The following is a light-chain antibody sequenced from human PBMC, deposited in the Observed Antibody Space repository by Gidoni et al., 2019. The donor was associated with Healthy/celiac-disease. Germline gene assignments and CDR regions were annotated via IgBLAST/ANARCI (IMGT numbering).Light chain of an antibody. CDR3: CSYAGSSTSVI. J-gene: IGLJ2*01. CDR1: SSDVGRYNL. Sequence: QSALTQPASVSGSPGQPITISCTGTSSDVGRYNLVSWYQQHPGKAPKLMIYEGSKRPSGVSNRFSGSKSGNTASLTISGLQAEDEADYYCCSYAGSSTSVIFGGGTKLTVL. V-gene: IGLV2-23*01. CDR2: EGS.